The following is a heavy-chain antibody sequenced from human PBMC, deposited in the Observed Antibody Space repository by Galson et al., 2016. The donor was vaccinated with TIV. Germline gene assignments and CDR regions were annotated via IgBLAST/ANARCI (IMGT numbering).Heavy chain of an antibody. J-gene: IGHJ3*02. CDR1: GFTFSSYW. CDR2: IKQDGSEK. CDR3: ARNNWNYEGAFDI. D-gene: IGHD1-7*01. Sequence: SLRLSCAASGFTFSSYWLSWVRQAPGKGLEWVANIKQDGSEKHYVDSVKGRFTISRDKAKNSLYLQMNSLRAEDTALYYCARNNWNYEGAFDIWGQGTMVTVSS. V-gene: IGHV3-7*01.